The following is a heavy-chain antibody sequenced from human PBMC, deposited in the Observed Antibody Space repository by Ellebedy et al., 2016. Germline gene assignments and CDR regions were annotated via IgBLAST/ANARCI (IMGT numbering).Heavy chain of an antibody. J-gene: IGHJ4*02. CDR1: GFTFSSYS. V-gene: IGHV3-21*01. D-gene: IGHD3-10*01. Sequence: GESLKISXAASGFTFSSYSMNWVRQAPGKGLEWVSSISSSSSYIYYADSVKGRFTISRDNAKNSLYLQMNSLRAEDTAVYYCARTMVRGDWGQGTLVTVSS. CDR3: ARTMVRGD. CDR2: ISSSSSYI.